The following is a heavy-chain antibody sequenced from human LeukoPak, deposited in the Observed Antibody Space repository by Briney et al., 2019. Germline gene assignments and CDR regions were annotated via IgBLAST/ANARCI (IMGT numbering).Heavy chain of an antibody. D-gene: IGHD5-18*01. J-gene: IGHJ4*02. CDR1: GFTFDDYA. CDR2: ISGDGGST. V-gene: IGHV3-43*02. Sequence: GGSLRLSCAAPGFTFDDYAMHWLRQAPGKGLEWVSLISGDGGSTIYADSVKGRFTISRDNSKNSLYLRMNSLRTEDTALYYCAKVPLKGYNYGYYFDYWGQGTLVTVSS. CDR3: AKVPLKGYNYGYYFDY.